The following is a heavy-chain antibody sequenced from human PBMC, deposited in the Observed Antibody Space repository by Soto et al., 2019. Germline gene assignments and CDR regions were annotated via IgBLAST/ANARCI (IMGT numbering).Heavy chain of an antibody. CDR1: GGSISSSSYY. D-gene: IGHD1-7*01. CDR2: VYHSGST. V-gene: IGHV4-39*07. J-gene: IGHJ4*02. CDR3: ARSPLELREFDY. Sequence: PSETLSLTCTVSGGSISSSSYYWGWIRQPPGKGLEWIGSVYHSGSTYYSPSLKSRVIMSVDTSKNQFSLHLRSVTAVDTAMYYCARSPLELREFDYWGQGALVTVSS.